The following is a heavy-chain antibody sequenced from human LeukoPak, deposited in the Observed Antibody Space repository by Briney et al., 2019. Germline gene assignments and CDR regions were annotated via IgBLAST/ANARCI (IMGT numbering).Heavy chain of an antibody. V-gene: IGHV3-11*01. CDR3: ARDIQLPTNYYYYYGMDV. CDR1: GFTFSDYY. D-gene: IGHD5-18*01. J-gene: IGHJ6*02. CDR2: ISSSGSTI. Sequence: GGSLRLSCAASGFTFSDYYMSWIRQAPGKGLEWVSYISSSGSTIYYADSVKGRFTISRDNAKNSLYLQTNSLRAEDTAVYYCARDIQLPTNYYYYYGMDVWGQGTTVTVSS.